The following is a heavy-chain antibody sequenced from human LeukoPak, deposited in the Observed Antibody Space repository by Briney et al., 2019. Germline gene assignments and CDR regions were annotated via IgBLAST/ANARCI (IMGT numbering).Heavy chain of an antibody. CDR3: ARDNYDYVWGNYRSYYFDY. D-gene: IGHD3-16*02. CDR1: GGTFSSYA. V-gene: IGHV1-18*01. J-gene: IGHJ4*02. Sequence: GASVKVSCKASGGTFSSYAISWVRQAPGQGLEWMGWISGNNGNTEYAQKVQGRVTMTTDTSTSTAYMELRSLISDDTAVYYCARDNYDYVWGNYRSYYFDYWGQGTLVTVSS. CDR2: ISGNNGNT.